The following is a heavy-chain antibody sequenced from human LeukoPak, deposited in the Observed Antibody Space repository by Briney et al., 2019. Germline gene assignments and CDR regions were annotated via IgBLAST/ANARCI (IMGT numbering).Heavy chain of an antibody. V-gene: IGHV3-7*01. Sequence: GGSLRLSCAASGFTFSSYWRSWVRQAPGKGLEWVANIKQDGSAKYYVDSVEGRFTISRDNAKNSLYLQMGSLRDEDTAVYSCARFSGRKWGQGTLVTVSS. CDR1: GFTFSSYW. D-gene: IGHD2-15*01. J-gene: IGHJ4*02. CDR2: IKQDGSAK. CDR3: ARFSGRK.